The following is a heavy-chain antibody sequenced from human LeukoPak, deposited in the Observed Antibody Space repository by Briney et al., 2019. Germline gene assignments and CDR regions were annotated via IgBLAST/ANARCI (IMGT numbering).Heavy chain of an antibody. CDR3: ARDRLGYCSSTSCRYYYYGMDV. V-gene: IGHV4-30-4*01. CDR2: IYYSGST. J-gene: IGHJ6*02. CDR1: GGSISSGDYY. Sequence: SQTLSLTCTVSGGSISSGDYYWSWIRQPPGKGLVWIGYIYYSGSTYYNPSLKSRVTISEDTSKNQFSLKLSSVTAADTAVYYCARDRLGYCSSTSCRYYYYGMDVWGQGTTVTVSS. D-gene: IGHD2-2*01.